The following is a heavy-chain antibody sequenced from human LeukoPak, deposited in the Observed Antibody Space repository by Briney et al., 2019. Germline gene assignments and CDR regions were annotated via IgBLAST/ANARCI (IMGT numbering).Heavy chain of an antibody. CDR3: ARHPRRRGYSGYDPYFDY. J-gene: IGHJ4*02. D-gene: IGHD5-12*01. CDR2: IYPGDSDT. CDR1: GYRFTRYW. V-gene: IGHV5-51*01. Sequence: GQSLNISSNGSGYRFTRYWISSLCQTPRKRLEWMGIIYPGDSDTRYSPSFQGQVTISADKSISTAYLQWSSLKASDTAMYYCARHPRRRGYSGYDPYFDYWGQGTLVTVSS.